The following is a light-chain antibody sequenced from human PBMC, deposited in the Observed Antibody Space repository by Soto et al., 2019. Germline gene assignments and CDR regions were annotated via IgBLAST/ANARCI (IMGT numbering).Light chain of an antibody. V-gene: IGKV1-9*01. Sequence: IQLTQSPSSLSASVGDRVTISCRASQAITTYLAWYQQKPGKAPQLLIFAASTVHSRVPSRFSGSGSGTDFTLTISSLQPEDFATYYCQQLTSYPITFGQVTRLEIK. CDR1: QAITTY. CDR2: AAS. CDR3: QQLTSYPIT. J-gene: IGKJ5*01.